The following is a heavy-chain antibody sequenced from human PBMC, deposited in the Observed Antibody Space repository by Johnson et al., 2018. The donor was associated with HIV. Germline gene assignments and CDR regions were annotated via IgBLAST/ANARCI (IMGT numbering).Heavy chain of an antibody. CDR1: GFTFGDYY. J-gene: IGHJ3*02. CDR2: ISSSGSTI. V-gene: IGHV3-11*04. Sequence: QVQLVESGGGVVQPGRSLRLSCAASGFTFGDYYMSWIRQAPGKGLEWVSYISSSGSTIYYADSVKGRFTISRDNAKNSLYLQMNSLRAEDTAVYYCARDLVYGGNFRAFDIWGQGTMVTVSS. CDR3: ARDLVYGGNFRAFDI. D-gene: IGHD4-23*01.